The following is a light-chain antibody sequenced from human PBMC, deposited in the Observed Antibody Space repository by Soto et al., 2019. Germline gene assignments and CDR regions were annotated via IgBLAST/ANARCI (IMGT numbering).Light chain of an antibody. CDR2: DVN. V-gene: IGLV2-11*01. Sequence: QSVLTQPRSVSGSPGQSVTISCTGTSSDVGAYNYVSWYQQRPGNAPKVMIYDVNKRPSGVADRFSGSKSGNTASLTISGLQAEDEADYYCCSFTDTNTVVFGGGTKLTVL. J-gene: IGLJ2*01. CDR1: SSDVGAYNY. CDR3: CSFTDTNTVV.